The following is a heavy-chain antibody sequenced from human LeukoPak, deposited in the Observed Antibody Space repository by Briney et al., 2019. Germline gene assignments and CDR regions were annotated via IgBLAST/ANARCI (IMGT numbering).Heavy chain of an antibody. CDR2: IIPIFGTA. CDR3: ARVFWYSSCWLYFDY. V-gene: IGHV1-69*05. J-gene: IGHJ4*02. Sequence: SVKVSCKASGGTFSSDPISWVRQAPGQGLEWMGGIIPIFGTANYAQKFQGRVTITTDESTSTAYMELSSLRSEDTAVYYCARVFWYSSCWLYFDYWGQGTLVTVSS. CDR1: GGTFSSDP. D-gene: IGHD6-13*01.